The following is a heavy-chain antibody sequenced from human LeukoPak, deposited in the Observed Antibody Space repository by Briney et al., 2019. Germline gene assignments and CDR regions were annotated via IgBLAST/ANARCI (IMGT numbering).Heavy chain of an antibody. V-gene: IGHV3-64D*06. CDR3: VKLDRYGDYDYFQQ. CDR2: ISSNGGST. Sequence: GRSLRLSCSASGFTFSSYAMHWVRQAPGKGLEYVSAISSNGGSTYYADSVKGRFTISRDNSNNTLYLQMSSLRAEDTAVYYWVKLDRYGDYDYFQQWGQGTLVTVSS. D-gene: IGHD4-17*01. CDR1: GFTFSSYA. J-gene: IGHJ1*01.